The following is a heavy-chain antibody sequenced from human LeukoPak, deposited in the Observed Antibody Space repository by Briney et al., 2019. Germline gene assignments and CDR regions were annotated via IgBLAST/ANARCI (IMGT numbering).Heavy chain of an antibody. V-gene: IGHV3-30*18. D-gene: IGHD3-10*01. CDR3: AKDFGFQLWSTRGVFDI. CDR2: ISHHGSNK. J-gene: IGHJ3*02. CDR1: GFTFNTYG. Sequence: GGSLRLSCVASGFTFNTYGMNWVRQAPSKGLEWVAVISHHGSNKFYADSVKGRFTISRDNSNNMVCLQMNGLRAEDTAVYYCAKDFGFQLWSTRGVFDIWGQGTMVTVSS.